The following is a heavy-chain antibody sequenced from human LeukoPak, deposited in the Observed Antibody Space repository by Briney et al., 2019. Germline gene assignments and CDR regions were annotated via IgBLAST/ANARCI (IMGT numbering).Heavy chain of an antibody. J-gene: IGHJ2*01. CDR3: ASQTLPGWYFNV. CDR1: GGTFSSYA. CDR2: IIPIFGTA. V-gene: IGHV1-69*13. Sequence: SVKVSCKASGGTFSSYAISWVRQAPGQGLEWMGGIIPIFGTANYAQKFQGRVTITADESTSTAYMELSSLRSEDTAFYYCASQTLPGWYFNVWGRGTLVTVSS.